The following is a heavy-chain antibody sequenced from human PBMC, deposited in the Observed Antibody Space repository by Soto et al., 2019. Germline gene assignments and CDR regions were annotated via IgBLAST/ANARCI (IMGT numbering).Heavy chain of an antibody. J-gene: IGHJ5*02. D-gene: IGHD3-10*01. CDR1: GFTFSSYW. CDR2: INSDGSST. V-gene: IGHV3-74*01. CDR3: ARGSITMVRGVNWNWFDP. Sequence: GGSLRLSCAASGFTFSSYWMHWVRQAPGKGLVWVSRINSDGSSTSYADSVKGRFTISRDNAKNTLYLQMNSLRAEDTAVYYCARGSITMVRGVNWNWFDPWGQGT.